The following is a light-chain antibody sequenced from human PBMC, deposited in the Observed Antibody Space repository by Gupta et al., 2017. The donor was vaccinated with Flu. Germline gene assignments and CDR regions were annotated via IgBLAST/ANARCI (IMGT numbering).Light chain of an antibody. CDR1: TSDIGNYKV. V-gene: IGLV2-23*01. CDR3: CSFAGVPTFVL. J-gene: IGLJ3*02. CDR2: EDI. Sequence: QSALTQPASVSGSPGQSITSSCTGTTSDIGNYKVVSWYPQLPGKAPRLLIYEDIKRPSGVSIRFSVSKSCNTASLTISGLQAADGADYFCCSFAGVPTFVLFGGGTKLTVL.